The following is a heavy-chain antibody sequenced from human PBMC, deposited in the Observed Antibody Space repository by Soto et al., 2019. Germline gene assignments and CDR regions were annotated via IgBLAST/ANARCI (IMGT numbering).Heavy chain of an antibody. V-gene: IGHV5-51*01. D-gene: IGHD2-15*01. J-gene: IGHJ6*02. CDR3: ARVGYCSGGSCYSVSGRWGRYYYYGMDV. Sequence: GESLKISCKGSGYSFTSYWIGWVRQMPGKGLEWMGIIYPGDSDTRYSPSFQGQVTISADKSISTAYLQWSSLKASDTAMYYCARVGYCSGGSCYSVSGRWGRYYYYGMDVWGQGTPVTVSS. CDR2: IYPGDSDT. CDR1: GYSFTSYW.